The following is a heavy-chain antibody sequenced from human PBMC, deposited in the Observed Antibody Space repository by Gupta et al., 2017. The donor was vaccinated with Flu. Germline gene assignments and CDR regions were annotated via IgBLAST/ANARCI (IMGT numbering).Heavy chain of an antibody. V-gene: IGHV1-69*06. D-gene: IGHD1-26*01. J-gene: IGHJ6*02. CDR3: ARALDSGTYYSGMDV. Sequence: QVQLVQSGAEVKKPGSSVKVSCKASGGPVSNYAISWLRQAPGQGLEWMGGIIPIFGPQNYAQKFQGRVTITADIFTSTAYMEMSSLRSEDTAVYYCARALDSGTYYSGMDVWGQGTTVTVS. CDR2: IIPIFGPQ. CDR1: GGPVSNYA.